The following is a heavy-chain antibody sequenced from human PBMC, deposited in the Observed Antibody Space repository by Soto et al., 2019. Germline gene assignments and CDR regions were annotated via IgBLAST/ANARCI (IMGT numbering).Heavy chain of an antibody. CDR3: AKQKRIAAAVYCGMDV. CDR2: ISGSCGST. Sequence: GGSLRLSCAASGFTFSSYAMSWVRQAPGKGREWVSAISGSCGSTYYADSVKGRCTISRDNSKNTLYLQMNSLRAEDTAVYYCAKQKRIAAAVYCGMDVWGQGTMVTVSS. D-gene: IGHD6-13*01. J-gene: IGHJ6*02. V-gene: IGHV3-23*01. CDR1: GFTFSSYA.